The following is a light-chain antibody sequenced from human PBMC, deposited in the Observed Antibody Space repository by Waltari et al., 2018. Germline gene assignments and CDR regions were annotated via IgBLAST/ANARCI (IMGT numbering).Light chain of an antibody. CDR2: AAS. J-gene: IGKJ1*01. CDR3: QQYNNWPPWT. Sequence: AIRMTQSPSSLSASTGDRVTITCRASQGISSYLAWYQQKPGKAPKLLIYAASTLQNGVPSRFSGSGSGTDFTLTISCLQSEDFATYYCQQYNNWPPWTFGQGTKVEIK. CDR1: QGISSY. V-gene: IGKV1-8*01.